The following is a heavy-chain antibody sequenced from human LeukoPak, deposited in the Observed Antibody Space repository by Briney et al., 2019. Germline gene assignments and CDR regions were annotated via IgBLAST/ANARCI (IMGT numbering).Heavy chain of an antibody. J-gene: IGHJ4*02. CDR1: GYTFTSYG. Sequence: ASVKVSCKASGYTFTSYGISWVRQAPGQGLEWMGWISAYNGNTNYAQKLQGRVTMTTDTSTSTAYMELRSLRSDDTAVYYCARAPFVGATPPNFDYWGQGTLVTVSS. CDR3: ARAPFVGATPPNFDY. V-gene: IGHV1-18*01. D-gene: IGHD1-26*01. CDR2: ISAYNGNT.